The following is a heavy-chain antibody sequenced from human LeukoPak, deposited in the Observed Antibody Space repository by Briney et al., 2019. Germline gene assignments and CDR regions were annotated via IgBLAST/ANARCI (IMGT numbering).Heavy chain of an antibody. J-gene: IGHJ5*02. CDR3: AGVRWPNLGGGFLEGLLFDP. D-gene: IGHD3-3*01. CDR2: IFYSGSA. Sequence: SETLSLTCTVSGDSIDTSSHYWGWIRQPPGKGLEWIGNIFYSGSAYYNASLKSRVIMSIDTSKNHFTLKLPSVTATETAVYCCAGVRWPNLGGGFLEGLLFDPWGQGNVVSV. CDR1: GDSIDTSSHY. V-gene: IGHV4-39*02.